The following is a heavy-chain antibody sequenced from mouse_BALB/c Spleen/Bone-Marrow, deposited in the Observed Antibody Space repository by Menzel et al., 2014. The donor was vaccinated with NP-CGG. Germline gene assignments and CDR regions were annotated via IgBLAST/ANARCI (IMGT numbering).Heavy chain of an antibody. Sequence: EVMLVESGGGLVKPGVSLKLSCAASGFTFSSYAMSWVRLTPEKRLEWVASITRGGNTYYPDSVKGRFTISRDNARDILYLQMMSVMSKPTAMYYLVRSEIYCYGSTHYFDYWGQVTTLPVSS. D-gene: IGHD1-1*01. V-gene: IGHV5-6-5*01. CDR1: GFTFSSYA. CDR2: ITRGGNT. CDR3: VRSEIYCYGSTHYFDY. J-gene: IGHJ2*01.